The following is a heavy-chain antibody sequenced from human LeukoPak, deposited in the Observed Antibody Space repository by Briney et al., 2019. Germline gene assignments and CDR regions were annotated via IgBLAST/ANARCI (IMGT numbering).Heavy chain of an antibody. CDR1: GFTFSAYW. V-gene: IGHV3-74*01. J-gene: IGHJ4*02. CDR3: ARAGVGFDY. D-gene: IGHD1-26*01. CDR2: INGDGITT. Sequence: GGSLRISCAASGFTFSAYWMHWVRQSPGRGLVWVARINGDGITTSYADSVKGRFTISRDNAKNTLYLQMNSLRAEDTAVFYCARAGVGFDYWGQGTLVTVSS.